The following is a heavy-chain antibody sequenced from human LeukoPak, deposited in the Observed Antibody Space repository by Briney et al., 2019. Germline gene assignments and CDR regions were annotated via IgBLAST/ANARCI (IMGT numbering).Heavy chain of an antibody. J-gene: IGHJ4*02. CDR2: INPSGGDT. CDR3: ASSYGYNSCDY. V-gene: IGHV1-46*01. Sequence: GASVKVSCKASGYTFTSYYIHWVRQAPGQGLEWMGIINPSGGDTNCAQKFQGRVTMTRDTSTSTVYMELSSLRSEDTAVYYCASSYGYNSCDYWGQGTLVTVSS. CDR1: GYTFTSYY. D-gene: IGHD5-18*01.